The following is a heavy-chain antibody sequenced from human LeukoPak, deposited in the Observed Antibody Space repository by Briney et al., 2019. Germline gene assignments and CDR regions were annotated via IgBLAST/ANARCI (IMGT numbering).Heavy chain of an antibody. D-gene: IGHD3-3*01. CDR3: ARRYTIFGVITMDY. CDR2: IYPSNSDT. J-gene: IGHJ4*02. Sequence: GESLKISCKGFGYSFTSYWIAWVRQMPGKGLEWMGLIYPSNSDTKYSPPFQGQVTISADKSISTAYLQWSNLKASDTAMYYCARRYTIFGVITMDYWGQGTLVTVSS. CDR1: GYSFTSYW. V-gene: IGHV5-51*01.